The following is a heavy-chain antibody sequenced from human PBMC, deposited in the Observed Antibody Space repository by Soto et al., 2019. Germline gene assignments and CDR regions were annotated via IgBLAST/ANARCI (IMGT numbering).Heavy chain of an antibody. CDR2: ISHDGINK. D-gene: IGHD2-2*01. V-gene: IGHV3-30-3*01. CDR1: GFTFSSYA. Sequence: QVLLVDSGGGVVQPGRSLRLSCAASGFTFSSYAMNWVRPAPGKGLEWVALISHDGINKYYADSVRGRFTISRDSSTNTLYLQMNSLRAADTAVYYCGRCTSTSCHLGSDYWGQGTLVTFSS. J-gene: IGHJ4*02. CDR3: GRCTSTSCHLGSDY.